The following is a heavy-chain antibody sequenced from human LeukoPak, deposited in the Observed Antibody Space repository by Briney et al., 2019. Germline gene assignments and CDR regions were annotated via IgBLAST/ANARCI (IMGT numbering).Heavy chain of an antibody. Sequence: GGSLRLSCAASGFTVSSNYMSWVRQAPGKGLEWVSVIYSGGSTYYADSVKGRFTISRDNSKNTLYLQMNSLRAEDTAVYYCASGYYDSSGYYPFDHWGQGTLVTVSS. CDR1: GFTVSSNY. CDR2: IYSGGST. V-gene: IGHV3-53*01. CDR3: ASGYYDSSGYYPFDH. D-gene: IGHD3-22*01. J-gene: IGHJ4*02.